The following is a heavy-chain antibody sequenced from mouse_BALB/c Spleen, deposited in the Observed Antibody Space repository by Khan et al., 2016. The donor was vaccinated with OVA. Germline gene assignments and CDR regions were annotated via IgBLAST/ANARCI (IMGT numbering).Heavy chain of an antibody. CDR1: GYTFTNYG. D-gene: IGHD2-10*01. CDR2: INTYTGES. J-gene: IGHJ4*01. V-gene: IGHV9-3-1*01. CDR3: ARPPYFSYTLDY. Sequence: QVQLQQSGPELKKPGETVKISCKASGYTFTNYGMNWVKQSPGKALKWMGWINTYTGESTYADDFKGRFAFSLETSANTAYLQINNLKNEDTATYFCARPPYFSYTLDYWGQGTSVTVSS.